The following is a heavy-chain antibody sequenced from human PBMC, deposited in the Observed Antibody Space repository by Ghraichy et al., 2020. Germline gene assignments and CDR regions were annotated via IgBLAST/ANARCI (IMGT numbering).Heavy chain of an antibody. J-gene: IGHJ6*02. V-gene: IGHV1-2*06. CDR2: INPNSGGT. CDR3: ARWYSSSWYGFYYYGMDV. D-gene: IGHD6-13*01. CDR1: GYTFTGYY. Sequence: ASVKVSCKASGYTFTGYYMHWVRQAPGQGLEWMGRINPNSGGTNYAQKFQGRVTMTRDTSISTAYMELSRLRSDDTAVYYCARWYSSSWYGFYYYGMDVWGQGTTVTVSS.